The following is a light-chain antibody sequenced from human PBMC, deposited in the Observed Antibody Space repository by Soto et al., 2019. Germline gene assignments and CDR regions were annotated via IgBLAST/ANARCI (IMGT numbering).Light chain of an antibody. CDR1: QSVLYSSNNKNY. J-gene: IGKJ3*01. Sequence: DIVMTQSPDSLAVSLGERATINCKSSQSVLYSSNNKNYLAWYQQKPGQPRKLLIYWASTRESGVPDRFSGSGSGTDFTLTISSLQAEDVAVYYCQQYCSTPLFTFGPGTKVDIK. CDR2: WAS. V-gene: IGKV4-1*01. CDR3: QQYCSTPLFT.